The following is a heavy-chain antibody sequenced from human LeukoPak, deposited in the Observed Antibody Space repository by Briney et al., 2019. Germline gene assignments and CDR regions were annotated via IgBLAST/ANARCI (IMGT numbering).Heavy chain of an antibody. V-gene: IGHV4-39*07. D-gene: IGHD3-10*01. Sequence: SETLSLTCSVSGVSISSGSNYWGWIRQPPGKTLEWIGSIYSSGNTYYNPSLKSRVIILVDTAKNHFSLNLTSVTAADTAVYYCARSDGYGLVGIWGRGTMVTVSS. J-gene: IGHJ3*02. CDR1: GVSISSGSNY. CDR2: IYSSGNT. CDR3: ARSDGYGLVGI.